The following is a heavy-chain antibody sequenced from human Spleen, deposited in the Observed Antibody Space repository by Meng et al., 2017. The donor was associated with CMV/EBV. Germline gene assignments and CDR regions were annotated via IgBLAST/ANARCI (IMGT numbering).Heavy chain of an antibody. J-gene: IGHJ5*02. V-gene: IGHV3-23*01. Sequence: AAGFIFSNFAMSWVSQAPGKGPEWVSGISASGGNTYYVDSVKGRFTISRDNSKDTLYLQMDSLRADDTAIYYCAKEPVGTTVNWFDPWGQGTLVTVSS. CDR3: AKEPVGTTVNWFDP. D-gene: IGHD1-1*01. CDR1: GFIFSNFA. CDR2: ISASGGNT.